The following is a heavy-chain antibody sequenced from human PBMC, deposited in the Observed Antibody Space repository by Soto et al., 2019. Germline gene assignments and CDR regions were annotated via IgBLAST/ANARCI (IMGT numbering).Heavy chain of an antibody. D-gene: IGHD3-10*01. V-gene: IGHV1-24*01. J-gene: IGHJ5*02. CDR2: YNPEEGET. CDR3: ATDITYGPGREHH. CDR1: GYPFTELS. Sequence: QVQLVQSGAEVTKPGASVKVSCKVSGYPFTELSMHWVRQAPGKGLEWLGGYNPEEGETMSAQKFQGRLTMTEDISTDTAYMELRSVRSEDTAMYYCATDITYGPGREHHWGQGTLVTVSS.